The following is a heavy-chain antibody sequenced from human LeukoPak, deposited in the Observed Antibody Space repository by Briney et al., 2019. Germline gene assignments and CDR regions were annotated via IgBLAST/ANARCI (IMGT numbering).Heavy chain of an antibody. D-gene: IGHD2-2*01. J-gene: IGHJ6*02. CDR3: ARDEPYCSSTSCYGTYGMDV. Sequence: SETLSLTCAVYGGSFSGYYWSWIRQPPGKGLEWIGYIYYSGSTNYNPSLKSRVTISVDTSKNQFSLKLSSVTAADTAVYYCARDEPYCSSTSCYGTYGMDVWGQGTTVTVSS. V-gene: IGHV4-59*01. CDR1: GGSFSGYY. CDR2: IYYSGST.